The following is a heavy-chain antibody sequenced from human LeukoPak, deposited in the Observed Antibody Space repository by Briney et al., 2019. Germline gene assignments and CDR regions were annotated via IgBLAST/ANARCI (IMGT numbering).Heavy chain of an antibody. D-gene: IGHD6-19*01. J-gene: IGHJ6*03. Sequence: GGSLRLSCAASGFTFSTYYMSWVRQAPGTGLEWVANIKQDGSEKYYVDSVKGRFTISRDNAENSLFLQMNSLRVDDTAVYYCARDPSSIVVAGRKDMDVWGKGTTVSVSS. CDR3: ARDPSSIVVAGRKDMDV. CDR2: IKQDGSEK. V-gene: IGHV3-7*01. CDR1: GFTFSTYY.